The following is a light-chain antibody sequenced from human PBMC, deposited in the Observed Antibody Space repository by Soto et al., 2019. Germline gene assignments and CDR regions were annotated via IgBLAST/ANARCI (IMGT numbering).Light chain of an antibody. J-gene: IGKJ1*01. Sequence: EIVMTQSPATLSVSPGERATLSCRASQTISSNLAWYQQEVGQAPRLLIHGASSRATGIPDRFSGSGSGTDFTLTISSLQSEDFATYYCQQYYSYPRTFGQGTKVEIK. CDR2: GAS. CDR3: QQYYSYPRT. CDR1: QTISSN. V-gene: IGKV3D-15*01.